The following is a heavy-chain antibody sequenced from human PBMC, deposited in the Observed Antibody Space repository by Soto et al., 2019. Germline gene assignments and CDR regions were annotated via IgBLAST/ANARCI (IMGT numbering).Heavy chain of an antibody. CDR1: GGSFSGYY. Sequence: PSETLSLTCAVYGGSFSGYYWSWIRQPPGKGLEWIGEINHSGSTNYNPSLKSRVTISVDTSKNQFSLKLSSVTAAGTAVYYCARGNPNSSYYYGLDVWGQGTTVTVSS. J-gene: IGHJ6*02. CDR2: INHSGST. CDR3: ARGNPNSSYYYGLDV. V-gene: IGHV4-34*01.